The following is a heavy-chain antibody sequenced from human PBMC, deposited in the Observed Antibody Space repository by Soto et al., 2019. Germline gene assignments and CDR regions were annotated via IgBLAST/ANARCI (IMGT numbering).Heavy chain of an antibody. V-gene: IGHV3-30-3*01. CDR3: ARRLAPTVSALRY. Sequence: GGSLRLSCTASGFTFTSYNFHWVRQAPGKGLEWVAVISEDGGTEYFADSVRGRFLISKDTSKNTVYLQMNGLRPEDTGIYFCARRLAPTVSALRYWGQGTLVTVSS. J-gene: IGHJ4*02. D-gene: IGHD4-4*01. CDR1: GFTFTSYN. CDR2: ISEDGGTE.